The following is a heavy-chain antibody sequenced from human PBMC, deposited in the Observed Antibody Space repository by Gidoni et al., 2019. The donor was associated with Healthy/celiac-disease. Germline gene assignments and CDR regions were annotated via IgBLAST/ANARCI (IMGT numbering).Heavy chain of an antibody. V-gene: IGHV3-9*01. CDR2: ISWNSGSI. CDR1: GFTFDDYA. Sequence: EVQLVESGGGLVQPGRSLRLSCAASGFTFDDYAMHWVRQAPGKGLEWVSGISWNSGSIGYADSVKGRFTISRDNAKNSLYLQMNSLRAEDTALYYCAKGLAVGYSSSSGAFDIWGQGTMVTVSS. J-gene: IGHJ3*02. CDR3: AKGLAVGYSSSSGAFDI. D-gene: IGHD6-6*01.